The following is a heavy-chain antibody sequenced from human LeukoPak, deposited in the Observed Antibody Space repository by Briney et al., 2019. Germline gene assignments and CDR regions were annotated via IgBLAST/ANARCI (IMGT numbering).Heavy chain of an antibody. CDR3: AKHTGYSSGGYAGYFDY. J-gene: IGHJ4*02. CDR1: GFTFSSYS. V-gene: IGHV3-23*01. CDR2: ISGSGGST. D-gene: IGHD6-19*01. Sequence: GGSLRLSCAASGFTFSSYSMSWVRQAPGKGLEWVSAISGSGGSTYYADSVKGRFTISRDNSKNTLYLQMNSLRAEDTAVYYCAKHTGYSSGGYAGYFDYWGQGTLVTVSS.